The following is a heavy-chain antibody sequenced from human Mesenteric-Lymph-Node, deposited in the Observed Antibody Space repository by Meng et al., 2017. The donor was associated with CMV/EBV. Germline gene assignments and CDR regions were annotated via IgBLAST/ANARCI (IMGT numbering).Heavy chain of an antibody. J-gene: IGHJ4*02. D-gene: IGHD5-12*01. Sequence: KASGYTFSDYYIHWVRQAPGQGLEWMGRINPRSDGTDFAQKFQGGVTMTRDTSITTVYMEVTRLTSDDTAVYYCAREGGNSGYDIFDYWGQGSLVTVSS. CDR2: INPRSDGT. V-gene: IGHV1-2*06. CDR1: GYTFSDYY. CDR3: AREGGNSGYDIFDY.